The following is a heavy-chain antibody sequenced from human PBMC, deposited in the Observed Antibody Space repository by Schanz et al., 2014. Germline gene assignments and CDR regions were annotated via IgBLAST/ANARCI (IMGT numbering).Heavy chain of an antibody. CDR3: AKYGTGKGVSFEY. CDR2: IWYDGNNK. V-gene: IGHV3-33*03. CDR1: GFNFRSYP. D-gene: IGHD1-26*01. Sequence: VQLVESGGGLVQPGGSLRLSCAASGFNFRSYPMSWVRQAPGKGLEWVAVIWYDGNNKFYADSVKGRFTISRDNAKNSLYLQMNSLTAEDTAVYYCAKYGTGKGVSFEYWGQGTLVTVSS. J-gene: IGHJ4*02.